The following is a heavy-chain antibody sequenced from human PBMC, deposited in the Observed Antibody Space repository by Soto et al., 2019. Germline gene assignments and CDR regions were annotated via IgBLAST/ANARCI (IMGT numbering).Heavy chain of an antibody. CDR1: GFTFIDSY. CDR3: ARFSGHDDFDI. D-gene: IGHD3-3*02. Sequence: QVQLVESGGGLVKPGGSLRLSCAASGFTFIDSYMSWIRQAPGKGLEWVSYISSSGTSTYYADSVKGRFTISRDNAENSLYLQMNRLRAEDTAVYFCARFSGHDDFDIWGQGTMVTVSS. CDR2: ISSSGTST. V-gene: IGHV3-11*01. J-gene: IGHJ3*02.